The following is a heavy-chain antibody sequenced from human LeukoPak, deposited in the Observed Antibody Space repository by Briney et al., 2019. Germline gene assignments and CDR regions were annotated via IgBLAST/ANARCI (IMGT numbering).Heavy chain of an antibody. CDR3: ARVSIAALHFDY. CDR1: GYTFTSYG. D-gene: IGHD6-6*01. CDR2: ISAYNGNT. Sequence: ASVKVSCKASGYTFTSYGISWVRQAPGQGLEWMGWISAYNGNTNYAQKLQGRVTMTRDTSTSTVYMELSSLRSEDTAVYYCARVSIAALHFDYWGQGTLVTVSS. J-gene: IGHJ4*02. V-gene: IGHV1-18*01.